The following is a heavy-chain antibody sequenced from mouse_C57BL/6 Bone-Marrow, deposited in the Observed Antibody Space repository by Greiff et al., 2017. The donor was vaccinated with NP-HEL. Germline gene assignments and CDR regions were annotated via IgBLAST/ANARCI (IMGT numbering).Heavy chain of an antibody. D-gene: IGHD1-1*01. CDR2: IYPGSGST. J-gene: IGHJ3*01. Sequence: QVQLQQPGAELVKPGASVKMSCKASGYTFTSYWMTWVKQRPGQGLEWIGDIYPGSGSTNYNEQFKSKATLTVDPSSSTTYMQLSSLTSEDSAVYYCARRYYYGLAYWGQGTLVTVSA. CDR3: ARRYYYGLAY. V-gene: IGHV1-55*01. CDR1: GYTFTSYW.